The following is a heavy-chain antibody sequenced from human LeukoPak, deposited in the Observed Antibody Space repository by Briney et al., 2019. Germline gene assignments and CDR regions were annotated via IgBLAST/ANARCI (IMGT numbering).Heavy chain of an antibody. V-gene: IGHV4-59*08. D-gene: IGHD6-6*01. CDR1: GGSISSYY. J-gene: IGHJ3*02. CDR2: IYYSGST. CDR3: ARKTSIHGAFDI. Sequence: SETLSLTCTVSGGSISSYYWSWIRQPPGKGLEWIGYIYYSGSTNYNPSLKSRVTILVDTSKNQFSLKLSSVTAADTAVYYCARKTSIHGAFDIWGQGTMVTVSS.